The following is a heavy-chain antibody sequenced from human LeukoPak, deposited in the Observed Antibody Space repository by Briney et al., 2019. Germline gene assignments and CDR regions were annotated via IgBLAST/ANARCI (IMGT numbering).Heavy chain of an antibody. D-gene: IGHD3-9*01. CDR2: INPNSGGT. CDR1: GYTFTGYY. Sequence: GASVKVSCKASGYTFTGYYMHWVRQAPGQGLEWMGWINPNSGGTNYAQKFQGRVTMTRDTSISTAYMELSRLRSDDTAVYYCARDHGSYYDILTGYLPPGDYWGQGTLVTVSS. V-gene: IGHV1-2*02. J-gene: IGHJ4*02. CDR3: ARDHGSYYDILTGYLPPGDY.